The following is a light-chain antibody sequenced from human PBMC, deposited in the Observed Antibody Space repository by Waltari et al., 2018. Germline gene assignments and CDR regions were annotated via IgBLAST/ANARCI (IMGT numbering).Light chain of an antibody. Sequence: EIVLTQSPSTLSLSPGERVTPSCRASQSVNSYLAWYQQKPGQAPRLLIYDASNRATGIPARFSGSGSGTDFTLTISSLEPEDFAVYYCQQRSNWPITFGQGTRLEIK. V-gene: IGKV3-11*01. CDR2: DAS. J-gene: IGKJ5*01. CDR3: QQRSNWPIT. CDR1: QSVNSY.